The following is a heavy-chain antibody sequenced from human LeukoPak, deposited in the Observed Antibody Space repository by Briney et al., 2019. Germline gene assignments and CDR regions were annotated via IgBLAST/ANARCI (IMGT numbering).Heavy chain of an antibody. Sequence: PGGSLRLSCAASGFTFSSYGMHWVRQAPGKGLEWVAVIWYDGSNKYYADSVKGRFTISRDNSKNTLYLQMNSLRAEGTAVYYCARDSRRYSSSWYNWFDPWGQGTLVTVSS. V-gene: IGHV3-33*01. D-gene: IGHD6-13*01. CDR1: GFTFSSYG. J-gene: IGHJ5*02. CDR2: IWYDGSNK. CDR3: ARDSRRYSSSWYNWFDP.